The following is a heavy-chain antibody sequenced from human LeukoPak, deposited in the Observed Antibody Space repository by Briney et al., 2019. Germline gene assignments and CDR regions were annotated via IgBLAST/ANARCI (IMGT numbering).Heavy chain of an antibody. CDR3: AKLGVYYYDSSGYFF. V-gene: IGHV3-23*01. J-gene: IGHJ3*01. CDR2: ISGSGGST. CDR1: GFTFSSYA. Sequence: GGSLRLSCAASGFTFSSYAMSWVRQAPGKGLEWVSAISGSGGSTYYADSVKGRFTISRDNSKNTLYLQMSSLRAEDTAVYYCAKLGVYYYDSSGYFFWGQGTTVTVSP. D-gene: IGHD3-22*01.